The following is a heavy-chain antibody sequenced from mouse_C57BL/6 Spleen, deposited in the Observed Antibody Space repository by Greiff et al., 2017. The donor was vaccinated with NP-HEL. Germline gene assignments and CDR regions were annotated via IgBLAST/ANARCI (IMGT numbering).Heavy chain of an antibody. D-gene: IGHD4-1*02. Sequence: VQLQQPGAELVMPGASVKLSCKASGYTFTSYWMHWVKQRPGQGLEWIGEIDPSDSYTNYNQKFKGKSTLTVDKSSSTAYMQLSSLTSEDSAVYYCARSQLGWYVDVWGTGTTVTVSS. CDR2: IDPSDSYT. V-gene: IGHV1-69*01. J-gene: IGHJ1*03. CDR3: ARSQLGWYVDV. CDR1: GYTFTSYW.